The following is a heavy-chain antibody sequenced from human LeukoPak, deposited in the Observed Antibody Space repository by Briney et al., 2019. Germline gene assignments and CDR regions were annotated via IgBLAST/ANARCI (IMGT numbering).Heavy chain of an antibody. J-gene: IGHJ5*02. V-gene: IGHV3-23*01. CDR3: AKCRSGRICSGGSCYSHNWFDP. CDR2: ISGSGGST. D-gene: IGHD2-15*01. Sequence: GGSLRLSCAASGFTFSSYAMSWVRQAPGKGLEWVSAISGSGGSTYYADSVKGRFTISRDNSKNTLYLQMNSLRAEDTAVYYCAKCRSGRICSGGSCYSHNWFDPWGQGTLVTVSS. CDR1: GFTFSSYA.